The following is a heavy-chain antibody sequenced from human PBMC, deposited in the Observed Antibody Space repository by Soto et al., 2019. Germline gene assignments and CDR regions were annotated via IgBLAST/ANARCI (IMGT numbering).Heavy chain of an antibody. Sequence: GGSLRLSCAASGFTFSSYGMHWVRQAPGKGLEWVAVIWYDGSNKYYADSVKGRFTISRDNSKNTLYLQMNSLRAEDTAVYYCARDLGTAMALYYFDYWGQGTLVTVSS. D-gene: IGHD5-18*01. CDR3: ARDLGTAMALYYFDY. CDR2: IWYDGSNK. CDR1: GFTFSSYG. J-gene: IGHJ4*02. V-gene: IGHV3-33*01.